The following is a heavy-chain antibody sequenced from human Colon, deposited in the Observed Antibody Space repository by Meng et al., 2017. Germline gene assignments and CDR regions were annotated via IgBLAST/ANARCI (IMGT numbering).Heavy chain of an antibody. CDR3: ARVPTTVDPFES. CDR2: IYQSGST. V-gene: IGHV4-4*02. J-gene: IGHJ4*02. CDR1: GGSISSNNW. Sequence: QELGPGRVQASGTLSLTCTVSGGSISSNNWWSWVRQSPGRGLEWIGEIYQSGSTNYSPSLKSRVTISLDKSKNQFSLKVSYMTAADTAVYFCARVPTTVDPFESWGQGTLVTVSS. D-gene: IGHD4-23*01.